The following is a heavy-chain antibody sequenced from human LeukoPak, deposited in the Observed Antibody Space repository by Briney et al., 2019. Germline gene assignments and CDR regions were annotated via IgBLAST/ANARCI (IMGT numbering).Heavy chain of an antibody. D-gene: IGHD3-10*01. CDR1: GFSISTNGVG. J-gene: IGHJ6*04. CDR3: GHRKRVVLRGVLDV. V-gene: IGHV2-5*02. Sequence: SGPTVAKPTQTLTLTCTLSGFSISTNGVGVGWVRQPPGKALEWLALIYWDDDKRYSPSLKNRLTITKDTSKNQVALTMTNMDPVDTATYYCGHRKRVVLRGVLDVWGKGTMVTVSS. CDR2: IYWDDDK.